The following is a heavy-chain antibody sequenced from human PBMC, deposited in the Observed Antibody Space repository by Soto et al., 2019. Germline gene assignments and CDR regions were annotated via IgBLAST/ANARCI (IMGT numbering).Heavy chain of an antibody. CDR2: SNPNSGGT. Sequence: QVQLVQSGAEVKKTGASVKVSCKASGYTCIGYYIHWVRQAPGQGLEWMGWSNPNSGGTNYAQRFQGWVTMTRDRSISTAYMELSRLKSDDTAVYYCARVGGGLASLGYYGMDVWGQGTTVTVSS. J-gene: IGHJ6*02. V-gene: IGHV1-2*04. CDR3: ARVGGGLASLGYYGMDV. D-gene: IGHD3-10*01. CDR1: GYTCIGYY.